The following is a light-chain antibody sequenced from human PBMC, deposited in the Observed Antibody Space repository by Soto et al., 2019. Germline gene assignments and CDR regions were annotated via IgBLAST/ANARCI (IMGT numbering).Light chain of an antibody. CDR2: QTT. CDR1: QYINTR. Sequence: EIVLAQSPSTLSLFPGDRVTLSCSASQYINTRLAWYQHRPGQAPRLLIYQTTISAAGIPARFSARGSGTDFTLTISDVQPEDFALYYCHQRQSWPRTFGQGTRLEIK. CDR3: HQRQSWPRT. V-gene: IGKV3-11*01. J-gene: IGKJ5*01.